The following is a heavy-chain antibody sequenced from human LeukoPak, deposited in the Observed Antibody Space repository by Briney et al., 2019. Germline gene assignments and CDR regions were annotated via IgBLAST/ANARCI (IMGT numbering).Heavy chain of an antibody. D-gene: IGHD3-10*01. CDR1: GGSISSYY. V-gene: IGHV4-59*08. CDR3: ARTETQMVRGVRGSYKYNWFDP. Sequence: SETLSLTCTVSGGSISSYYWSWIRQPPGKGLEWIGYIYYSGSTNYNPSLKSRVTISVDTSKNQFSLKLSSVTAADTAVYYCARTETQMVRGVRGSYKYNWFDPWGQGTLVTVSS. CDR2: IYYSGST. J-gene: IGHJ5*02.